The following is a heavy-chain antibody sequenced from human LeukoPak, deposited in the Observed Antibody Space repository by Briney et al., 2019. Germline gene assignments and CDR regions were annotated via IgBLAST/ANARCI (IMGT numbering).Heavy chain of an antibody. CDR1: GFTLSSYA. D-gene: IGHD4-17*01. CDR3: AKDYGDYVNWFDP. V-gene: IGHV3-23*01. Sequence: GGSLRLSCAASGFTLSSYAMSWVRQAPGKGLEWVSAISGSGGSTYYADSVKGRFTISRDNSKNTLYLQMYSLRAEDTAVYYCAKDYGDYVNWFDPWGQGTLVTVSS. J-gene: IGHJ5*02. CDR2: ISGSGGST.